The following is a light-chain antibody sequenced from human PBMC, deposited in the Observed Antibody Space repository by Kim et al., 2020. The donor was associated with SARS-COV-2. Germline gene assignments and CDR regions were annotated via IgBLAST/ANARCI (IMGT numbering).Light chain of an antibody. CDR1: QSVTSSY. CDR2: DAS. J-gene: IGKJ2*01. V-gene: IGKV3-20*01. CDR3: HLYGSSPLYT. Sequence: IVLTQSPGTLSLSPGERATLPCRASQSVTSSYLAWYQQKPGQAPRLLIYDASSRATGVPDRFSGSGSGTDFTLTISRLEPEDSAVYYCHLYGSSPLYTFGQGTKLEIK.